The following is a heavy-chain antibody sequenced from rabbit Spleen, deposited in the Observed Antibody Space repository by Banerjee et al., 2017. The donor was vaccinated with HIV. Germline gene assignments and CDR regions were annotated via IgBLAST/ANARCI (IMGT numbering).Heavy chain of an antibody. D-gene: IGHD1-1*01. CDR1: GFSFSSSYY. Sequence: QEQLEESGGDLVKPEGSLTLTCTASGFSFSSSYYMWWVRQAPGKGLEWIACINIVTGKSVYASWAKGRFFMSRTSSTTVTLQMTSLTAADTATYFCARDLVAVIGWNFNLWGQGTLVTVS. J-gene: IGHJ4*01. CDR3: ARDLVAVIGWNFNL. CDR2: INIVTGKS. V-gene: IGHV1S45*01.